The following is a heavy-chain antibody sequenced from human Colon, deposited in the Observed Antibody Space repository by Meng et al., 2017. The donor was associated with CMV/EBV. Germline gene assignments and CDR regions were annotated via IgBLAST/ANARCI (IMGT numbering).Heavy chain of an antibody. Sequence: GGSLRLSCAASGFTFSSYSMNWVRQAPGKGLEWVSSISSSNSYIYYADSVKGRFTISRDNAKNSLYLQMNSLRAEDTAVYYCARKGWIYREAFDMWGQGTRVTVSS. CDR1: GFTFSSYS. CDR2: ISSSNSYI. J-gene: IGHJ3*02. V-gene: IGHV3-21*06. D-gene: IGHD3-16*02. CDR3: ARKGWIYREAFDM.